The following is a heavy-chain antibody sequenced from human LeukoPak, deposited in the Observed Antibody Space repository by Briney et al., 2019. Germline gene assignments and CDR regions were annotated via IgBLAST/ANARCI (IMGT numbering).Heavy chain of an antibody. CDR3: ARGRAGGTDY. CDR2: ISYDGSNK. J-gene: IGHJ4*02. CDR1: GFTFSSYA. D-gene: IGHD6-13*01. Sequence: GGSLRLSCAASGFTFSSYAMHWVRQAPGKGPEWVAVISYDGSNKYYADSVKGRFTISRDNSKNTLYLQMNSPRAEDAAVYYCARGRAGGTDYWGQGTLVTVSS. V-gene: IGHV3-30*01.